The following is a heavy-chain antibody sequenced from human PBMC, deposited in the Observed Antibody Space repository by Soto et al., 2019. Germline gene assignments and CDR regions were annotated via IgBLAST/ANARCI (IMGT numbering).Heavy chain of an antibody. CDR2: IYHSGST. Sequence: SETLSLTCAVSGGSISSSNWWSWVRQPPGKGLEWIGEIYHSGSTNYNPSLKSRVTIPVDKSKNQFSLKLSSVTAADTAVYYCASNYDFWSGYRPPAGTLDYWGQGTLVTVSS. CDR3: ASNYDFWSGYRPPAGTLDY. V-gene: IGHV4-4*02. J-gene: IGHJ4*02. D-gene: IGHD3-3*01. CDR1: GGSISSSNW.